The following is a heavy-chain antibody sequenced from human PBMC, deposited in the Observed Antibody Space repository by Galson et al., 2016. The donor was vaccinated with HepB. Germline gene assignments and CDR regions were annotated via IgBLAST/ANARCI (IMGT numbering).Heavy chain of an antibody. CDR3: VRDPGNYYDTSGLSTSSRSGFDL. CDR2: ISHSSAYT. J-gene: IGHJ4*02. D-gene: IGHD3-22*01. V-gene: IGHV3-11*06. Sequence: SLRLSCAASGFTFSDFYMTWMRRTPGKSLEWVSYISHSSAYTAYADSVKGRFIISRDNVRNSLFLQMNRLRAEDSALYYCVRDPGNYYDTSGLSTSSRSGFDLWGQGTLVTVYS. CDR1: GFTFSDFY.